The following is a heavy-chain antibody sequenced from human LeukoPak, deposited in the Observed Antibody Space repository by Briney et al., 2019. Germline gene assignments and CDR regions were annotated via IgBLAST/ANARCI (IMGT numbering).Heavy chain of an antibody. CDR3: ARGGGYCSSTSCYPTNWFDP. D-gene: IGHD2-2*01. Sequence: PGGSLRLSCAASGFTFSSYWMHWVRQAPGKGLVWVSRINSDGSSTSYADSVKGRFTISRDNAKNTLYLQMNSLRAEDTAVYYCARGGGYCSSTSCYPTNWFDPWGQGTLVTVSS. V-gene: IGHV3-74*01. J-gene: IGHJ5*02. CDR2: INSDGSST. CDR1: GFTFSSYW.